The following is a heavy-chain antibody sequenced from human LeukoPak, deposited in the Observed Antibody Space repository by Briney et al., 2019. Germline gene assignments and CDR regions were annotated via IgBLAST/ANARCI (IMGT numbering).Heavy chain of an antibody. J-gene: IGHJ6*02. D-gene: IGHD2-15*01. V-gene: IGHV4-4*07. CDR3: ARSTVVVVAASYYYGMDV. CDR1: GGSISSYY. Sequence: PPETLSLTCTVSGGSISSYYWSWIRQPAGKGLEWIGRIYTSGSTNYNPSLKSRVTMSVDTSKNQFSLKLSSVTAADTAVYYCARSTVVVVAASYYYGMDVWGQGTTVTASS. CDR2: IYTSGST.